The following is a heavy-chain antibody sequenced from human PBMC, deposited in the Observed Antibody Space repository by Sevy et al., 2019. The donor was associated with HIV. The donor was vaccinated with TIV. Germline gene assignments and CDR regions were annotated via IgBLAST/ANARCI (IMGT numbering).Heavy chain of an antibody. Sequence: SETLSLTCTVSGGSISSGDYYWSWIRQPPGKGLEWIGYIYYSGSTYYNPSLKSRVTISVDTSKNQFSLKLSSVTAADTAVYYCAREHPYYYDSSGMIRGAFDIWGQGTMVTVSS. CDR3: AREHPYYYDSSGMIRGAFDI. CDR1: GGSISSGDYY. CDR2: IYYSGST. J-gene: IGHJ3*02. V-gene: IGHV4-30-4*01. D-gene: IGHD3-22*01.